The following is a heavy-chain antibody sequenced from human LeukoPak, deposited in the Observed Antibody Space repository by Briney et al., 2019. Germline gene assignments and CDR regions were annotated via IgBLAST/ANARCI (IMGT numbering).Heavy chain of an antibody. V-gene: IGHV3-15*01. CDR3: VTDGGLLPYYFTY. D-gene: IGHD3-10*01. Sequence: GGSLRLSCAASGFIFPNAWMHWVRQAPGKGLEWVGRIKNKNRGRTTSYIPPVKGRFTISRDDSRNTLYLEMDSLKTEDTAVYHCVTDGGLLPYYFTYWGQGTLVTVSS. J-gene: IGHJ1*01. CDR1: GFIFPNAW. CDR2: IKNKNRGRTT.